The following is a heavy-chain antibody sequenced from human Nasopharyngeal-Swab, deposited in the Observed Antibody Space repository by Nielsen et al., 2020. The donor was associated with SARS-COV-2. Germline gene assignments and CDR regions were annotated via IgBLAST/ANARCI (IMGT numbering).Heavy chain of an antibody. J-gene: IGHJ6*02. Sequence: ASVKVSCKASGYNFTSYSINWVRQAPGQGLEWMGIINPSGGSTSYAQKFQGRVTMTRDTSTSTVYMELSSLRSEDTAVYYCAREYYDFWSGMISYGMDVWGQGTTVTVSS. CDR2: INPSGGST. CDR3: AREYYDFWSGMISYGMDV. CDR1: GYNFTSYS. D-gene: IGHD3-3*01. V-gene: IGHV1-46*01.